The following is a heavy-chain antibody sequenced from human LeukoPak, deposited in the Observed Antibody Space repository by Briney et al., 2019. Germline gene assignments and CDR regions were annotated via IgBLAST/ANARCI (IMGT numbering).Heavy chain of an antibody. CDR1: GFTFSNYA. CDR3: AKDETMVRGGSRPY. Sequence: PGGSLRLSCAASGFTFSNYAMSWVRQAPGRGLEWVSVISGSGGSTYYADSVKGRFTISRDNSKNTLYLHMNSPRAEDAAVYYCAKDETMVRGGSRPYWGQGTLVTVSS. CDR2: ISGSGGST. J-gene: IGHJ4*02. D-gene: IGHD3-10*01. V-gene: IGHV3-23*01.